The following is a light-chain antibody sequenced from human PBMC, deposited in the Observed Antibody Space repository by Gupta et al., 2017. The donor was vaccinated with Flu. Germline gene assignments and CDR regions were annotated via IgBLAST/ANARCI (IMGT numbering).Light chain of an antibody. J-gene: IGLJ7*01. V-gene: IGLV1-51*01. Sequence: QSVLTQPPSVSAAPGQKVTISCSGSSSNIGNNYVSWYQQLPGTTPKLHIYDNNKRPSGIPDRFSGSKSGTSATLGITGLQTGDEADYYCGTWDSRLSAAVFGGGTQLTVL. CDR3: GTWDSRLSAAV. CDR1: SSNIGNNY. CDR2: DNN.